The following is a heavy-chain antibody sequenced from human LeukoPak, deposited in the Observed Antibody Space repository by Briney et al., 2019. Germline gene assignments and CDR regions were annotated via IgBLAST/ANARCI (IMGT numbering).Heavy chain of an antibody. CDR3: AGGADDYSSGWYLTDY. D-gene: IGHD6-19*01. CDR2: INFSGSTI. V-gene: IGHV3-48*01. J-gene: IGHJ4*02. CDR1: GLTFSGYE. Sequence: PGGSLRLSCAVSGLTFSGYEMTWVRQAPGKGLEWASYINFSGSTIYYADSVKGRFTVSRDNSKNTLYLQMNSLRAEDTAVYYCAGGADDYSSGWYLTDYWGQGTLVTVSS.